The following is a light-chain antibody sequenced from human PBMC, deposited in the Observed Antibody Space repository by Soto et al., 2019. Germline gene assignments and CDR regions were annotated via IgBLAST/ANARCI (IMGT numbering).Light chain of an antibody. J-gene: IGKJ3*01. CDR2: GAS. CDR3: QQYGSSPSLFT. V-gene: IGKV3-20*01. Sequence: EIVLTQSPGTLSLSPGERATLSCRASQSVSSSHLAWYQQKPGQAPRLLIYGASSRATGMPDRFSGSVSGTDFTLTISRLEPEDFAVYYCQQYGSSPSLFTFGPGTKVDIK. CDR1: QSVSSSH.